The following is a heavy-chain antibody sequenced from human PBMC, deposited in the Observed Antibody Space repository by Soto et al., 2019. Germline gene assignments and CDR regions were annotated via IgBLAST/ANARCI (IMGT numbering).Heavy chain of an antibody. V-gene: IGHV4-59*01. Sequence: SETLSLTCTVSGGTISRYYWSWIRQPPGKGLEWIGYIYYSGSTNYNPSLKSRVTISVDTSKNQFSLKLSSVTAADTAVYYCARESDYRTWFEPWGPGTLVTVSS. CDR2: IYYSGST. CDR3: ARESDYRTWFEP. D-gene: IGHD4-17*01. CDR1: GGTISRYY. J-gene: IGHJ5*02.